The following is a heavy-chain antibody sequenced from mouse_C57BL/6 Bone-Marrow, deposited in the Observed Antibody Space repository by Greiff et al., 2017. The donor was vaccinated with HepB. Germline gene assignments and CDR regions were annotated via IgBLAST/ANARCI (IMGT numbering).Heavy chain of an antibody. CDR2: IYPGDGDT. V-gene: IGHV1-82*01. CDR3: ARSDYAFDY. CDR1: GYAFSSSW. Sequence: VQLQESGPELVKPGASVKISCKASGYAFSSSWMNWVKQRPGKGLEWIGRIYPGDGDTNYNGKFKGKATLTADKSSSTAYMKLSSLTSEDSAVYFCARSDYAFDYWGQGTTLTVSS. D-gene: IGHD2-4*01. J-gene: IGHJ2*01.